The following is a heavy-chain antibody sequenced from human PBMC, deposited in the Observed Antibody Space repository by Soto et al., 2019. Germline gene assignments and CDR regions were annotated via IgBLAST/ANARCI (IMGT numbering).Heavy chain of an antibody. D-gene: IGHD3-22*01. J-gene: IGHJ4*02. CDR1: GCTFTNYG. V-gene: IGHV1-18*04. Sequence: ASVKVSCKASGCTFTNYGISWVRQAPGQGLEWMGWISAYNGNTNYAQKFQGRVTMTTDTSTSTAYMELRSLRSDDTAVYYCAREYYYDSSGYSPLNYWGQGTLVTVSS. CDR2: ISAYNGNT. CDR3: AREYYYDSSGYSPLNY.